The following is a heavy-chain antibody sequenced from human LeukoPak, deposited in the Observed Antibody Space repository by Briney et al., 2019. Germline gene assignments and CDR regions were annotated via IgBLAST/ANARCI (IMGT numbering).Heavy chain of an antibody. V-gene: IGHV3-23*01. CDR2: ISGSGGST. CDR1: GFTFSSYA. J-gene: IGHJ6*02. Sequence: GSLRLSCAASGFTFSSYAMSWVRQAPGKGLEWVSAISGSGGSTYYADSVKGRFTISRDNSKNTLYLQMNSLRAEDTAVYYCANGYYDFWSGYRGYYYYGMDVWGQGTTVTVSS. CDR3: ANGYYDFWSGYRGYYYYGMDV. D-gene: IGHD3-3*01.